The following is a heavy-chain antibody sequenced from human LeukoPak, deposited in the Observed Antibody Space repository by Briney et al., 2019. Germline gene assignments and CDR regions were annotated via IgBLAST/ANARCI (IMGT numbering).Heavy chain of an antibody. Sequence: SETLSLTCAVYGGSFSGHYWSWIRQPPGKGLEWIGYIYYSGSTNYNPSLKGRVTISVDTSKNQFSLKLSSVTAADTAVYYCARLIVVVPAAAKYWYFDLWGRGTLVTVSS. CDR1: GGSFSGHY. V-gene: IGHV4-59*08. D-gene: IGHD2-2*01. CDR2: IYYSGST. CDR3: ARLIVVVPAAAKYWYFDL. J-gene: IGHJ2*01.